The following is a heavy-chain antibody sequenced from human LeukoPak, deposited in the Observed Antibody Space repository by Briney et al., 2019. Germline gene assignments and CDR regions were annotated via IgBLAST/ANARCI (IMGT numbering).Heavy chain of an antibody. J-gene: IGHJ4*02. CDR3: AASPGIAVAGTGGYFDY. CDR2: ISGSGGST. D-gene: IGHD6-19*01. V-gene: IGHV3-23*01. Sequence: PGGSLRLSCAASGFTFSSYAMSWVRQAPGKGLEWVSAISGSGGSTYYADSVKGRFTISRDNSKNTLYLQTNSLRAEDTAVYYCAASPGIAVAGTGGYFDYWGQGTLVTVSS. CDR1: GFTFSSYA.